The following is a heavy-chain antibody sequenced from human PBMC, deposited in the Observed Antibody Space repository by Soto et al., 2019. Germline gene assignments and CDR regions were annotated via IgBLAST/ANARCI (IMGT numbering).Heavy chain of an antibody. CDR3: ARESEDLTSNFDY. J-gene: IGHJ4*02. CDR2: ISSTTNYI. Sequence: GGSLRLSCAASGFTFTRYSMNWVRQAPGKGLEWVSSISSTTNYIYYGDSMRGRFTISRDNAKNSLYLEMNSLRAEDTAVYYCARESEDLTSNFDYWGQGTLVTVS. CDR1: GFTFTRYS. V-gene: IGHV3-21*06.